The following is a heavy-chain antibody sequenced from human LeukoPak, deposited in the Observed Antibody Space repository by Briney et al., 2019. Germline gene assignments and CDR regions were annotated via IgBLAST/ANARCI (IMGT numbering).Heavy chain of an antibody. Sequence: GRSLRLSCAASGFTFSSYGMHWVRQAPGKGLEWVAVIWYDGGNKYYADSVKGRFTISRDNSKNTLYLQMNSLRAEDTAVYYCARDPGNSSGYYFDYWGQGTLVTVSS. CDR2: IWYDGGNK. D-gene: IGHD3-22*01. J-gene: IGHJ4*02. CDR1: GFTFSSYG. CDR3: ARDPGNSSGYYFDY. V-gene: IGHV3-33*01.